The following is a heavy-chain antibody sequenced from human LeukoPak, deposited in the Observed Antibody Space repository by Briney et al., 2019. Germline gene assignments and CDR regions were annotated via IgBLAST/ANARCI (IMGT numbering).Heavy chain of an antibody. V-gene: IGHV1-18*01. CDR3: ARDSDGSGSYGFDP. CDR2: ISAYNGNT. CDR1: GYTFTSYG. D-gene: IGHD3-10*01. J-gene: IGHJ5*02. Sequence: GASVKDSCKASGYTFTSYGISWVRQAPGQGLEWMGWISAYNGNTNYAQKLQGRVTMTTDTSTSTAYMELRSLRSDDTAVYYCARDSDGSGSYGFDPWGQGTLVTVSS.